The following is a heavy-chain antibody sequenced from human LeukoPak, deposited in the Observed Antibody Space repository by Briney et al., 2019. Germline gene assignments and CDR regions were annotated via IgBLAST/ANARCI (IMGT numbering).Heavy chain of an antibody. Sequence: SVKVSCKASGGTFSSYAISWVRQAPGQGLEWMGRIIPILGIANYAQKFQGRVTITADKSTSTAYMELSSLRSEDTAVYYCARENRGHSYGSYYYGMDVWGQGTTVTVSS. J-gene: IGHJ6*02. D-gene: IGHD5-18*01. CDR2: IIPILGIA. CDR3: ARENRGHSYGSYYYGMDV. V-gene: IGHV1-69*04. CDR1: GGTFSSYA.